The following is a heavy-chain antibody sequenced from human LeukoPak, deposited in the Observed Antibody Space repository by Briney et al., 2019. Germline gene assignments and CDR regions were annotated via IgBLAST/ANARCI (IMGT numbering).Heavy chain of an antibody. D-gene: IGHD6-6*01. CDR1: GFTISSYS. J-gene: IGHJ3*02. CDR2: ISSSSSTI. Sequence: GGSLRLSCAASGFTISSYSMNWVRQAPGKGLEWVSYISSSSSTICYADSVKGRFTISRDNPKNSLYLQMNSLRVEDTAVYYCAREYSSSSGRAFDIWGQGTMVTVSS. CDR3: AREYSSSSGRAFDI. V-gene: IGHV3-48*04.